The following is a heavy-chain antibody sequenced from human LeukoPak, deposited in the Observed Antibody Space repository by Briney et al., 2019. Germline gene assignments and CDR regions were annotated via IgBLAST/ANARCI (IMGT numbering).Heavy chain of an antibody. CDR2: IYDSGST. Sequence: SETLSLTCTVSGGSIRSSYYYWGWIRQPPGKGLEWIGSIYDSGSTYYNPSLKSRVTISVDTSKNQFSLKLNSVTPEDTAVYYCARGSRTTVTTLFDYWGQGTLVTVSS. CDR3: ARGSRTTVTTLFDY. V-gene: IGHV4-39*01. J-gene: IGHJ4*02. CDR1: GGSIRSSYYY. D-gene: IGHD4-17*01.